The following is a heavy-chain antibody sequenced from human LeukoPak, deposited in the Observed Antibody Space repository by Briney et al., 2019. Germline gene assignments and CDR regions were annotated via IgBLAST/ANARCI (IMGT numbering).Heavy chain of an antibody. CDR2: IYSGGST. V-gene: IGHV3-53*01. D-gene: IGHD6-19*01. Sequence: GGSLRLSCAASGFTVSSNYMSWVRQAPGKGLEWVSVIYSGGSTYYADSVKGRFTISRDNSKNTPYLQMNSLRAEDTAVYYCARSRPYYSSGRPYYYYYMDVWGKGTTVTVSS. CDR3: ARSRPYYSSGRPYYYYYMDV. J-gene: IGHJ6*03. CDR1: GFTVSSNY.